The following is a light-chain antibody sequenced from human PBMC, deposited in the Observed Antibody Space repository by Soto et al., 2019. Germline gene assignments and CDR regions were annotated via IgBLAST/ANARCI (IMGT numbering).Light chain of an antibody. CDR3: QHQGT. CDR1: QSVGRRY. Sequence: VVLTQSPGTLSLSPGERATLSCRASQSVGRRYLAWYQQKPDQAPRLLIYDTSDRASDIPDRFSGGGSETDFSLTISRLVPEDSAVYYCQHQGTFGGGTKVEIK. V-gene: IGKV3-20*01. J-gene: IGKJ4*01. CDR2: DTS.